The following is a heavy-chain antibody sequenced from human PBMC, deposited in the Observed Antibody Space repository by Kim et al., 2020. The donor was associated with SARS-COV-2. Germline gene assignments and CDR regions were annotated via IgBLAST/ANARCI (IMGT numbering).Heavy chain of an antibody. D-gene: IGHD2-2*01. V-gene: IGHV4-34*01. CDR1: GGSFSGYY. J-gene: IGHJ6*02. Sequence: SETLSLTCAVYGGSFSGYYWSWIRQPPGKGLEWIGEINHSGSTNYNPSLKSRVTISVDTSKNQFSLKLSSVTAADTAVYYCARALRGYCSSTSCRSLPNTRYYGMDVWGQGTTVTVSS. CDR2: INHSGST. CDR3: ARALRGYCSSTSCRSLPNTRYYGMDV.